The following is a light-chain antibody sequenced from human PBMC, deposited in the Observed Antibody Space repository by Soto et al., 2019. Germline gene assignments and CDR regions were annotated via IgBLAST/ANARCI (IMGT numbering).Light chain of an antibody. V-gene: IGLV2-23*03. CDR3: CSYARSSTFWV. J-gene: IGLJ3*02. CDR2: EGS. CDR1: SSDVGSYNL. Sequence: QSALTQPASVSGSPGQSITISCTGTSSDVGSYNLVSWYQQHPGKAPKLMIYEGSTRPSGVSNRFSGSKSGNTASLTISGLQAEDEADYYCCSYARSSTFWVFGGGPKLTV.